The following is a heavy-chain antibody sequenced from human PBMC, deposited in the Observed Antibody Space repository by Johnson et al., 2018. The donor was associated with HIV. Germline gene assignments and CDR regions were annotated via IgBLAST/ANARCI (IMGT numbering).Heavy chain of an antibody. CDR2: ISYDGSNK. V-gene: IGHV3-30*07. D-gene: IGHD2-21*01. Sequence: ISYDGSNKYYADSVKGRFTISRDNSKNTVYLHMSSLTADDTAVYYCANALILDAFNIWGPGTMVTVSS. J-gene: IGHJ3*02. CDR3: ANALILDAFNI.